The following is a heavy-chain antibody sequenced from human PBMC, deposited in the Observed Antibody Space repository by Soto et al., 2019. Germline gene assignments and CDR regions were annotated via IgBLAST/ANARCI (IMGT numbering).Heavy chain of an antibody. D-gene: IGHD2-21*02. CDR1: GFTFSSYA. CDR2: ISYDGSNK. V-gene: IGHV3-30-3*01. J-gene: IGHJ3*02. CDR3: ASYTLPYCGGYCSYAFDI. Sequence: QVQLVESGGGVVQPGRSLRLSCAASGFTFSSYAMHWVRQAPGKGLEWVAFISYDGSNKYYADSVKGRFTISRDNSKNTLYLQMNSLRTEDTAVYYCASYTLPYCGGYCSYAFDIWGQGTMVTVSS.